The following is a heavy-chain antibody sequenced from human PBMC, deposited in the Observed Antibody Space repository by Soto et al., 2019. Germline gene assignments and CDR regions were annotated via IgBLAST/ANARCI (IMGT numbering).Heavy chain of an antibody. CDR3: ARAPSGSYPEFDY. V-gene: IGHV3-30-3*01. D-gene: IGHD1-26*01. CDR1: GFIFSSYT. Sequence: GGSLRLSCAASGFIFSSYTMHWVRQAPGKGLEWVGVITYDGSNQYYADSVKGRFTISRDNSRNMLFLQMKSLRPDDTAVYYCARAPSGSYPEFDYWGQGTMVTVSS. J-gene: IGHJ4*02. CDR2: ITYDGSNQ.